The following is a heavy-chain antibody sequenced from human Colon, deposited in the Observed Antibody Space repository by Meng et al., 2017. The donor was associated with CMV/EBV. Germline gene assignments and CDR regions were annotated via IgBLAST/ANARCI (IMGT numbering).Heavy chain of an antibody. D-gene: IGHD2-15*01. CDR3: SRIRCTSANCYYGAFDI. CDR1: GFTFSDHY. V-gene: IGHV3-72*01. CDR2: IRNKANTYTT. J-gene: IGHJ3*02. Sequence: GESLKISCVVSGFTFSDHYMDWVRQAPGKGLEWVGRIRNKANTYTTEYAASVKSSFTISRDDSKNSLYLHMNSLDSEDTAIYYCSRIRCTSANCYYGAFDIWGQGTTVTVSS.